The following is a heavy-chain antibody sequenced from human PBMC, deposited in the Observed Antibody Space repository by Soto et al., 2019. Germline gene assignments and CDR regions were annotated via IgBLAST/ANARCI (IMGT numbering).Heavy chain of an antibody. CDR1: GFTFSNAW. Sequence: SGGSLRLSCAASGFTFSNAWMSWVRQAPGKGLEWVGRIKSKTDGGTTDYAAPVKGRFTISRDDSKNTLYLQMNSLKTEDTAVYYCTTDVEQLAFYYYYYGMDVWGQGTTVTVSS. V-gene: IGHV3-15*01. D-gene: IGHD6-6*01. CDR3: TTDVEQLAFYYYYYGMDV. J-gene: IGHJ6*02. CDR2: IKSKTDGGTT.